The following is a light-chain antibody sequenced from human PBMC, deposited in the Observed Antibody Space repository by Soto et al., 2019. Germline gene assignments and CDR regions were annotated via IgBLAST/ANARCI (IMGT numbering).Light chain of an antibody. CDR1: EYIGTW. CDR2: AAS. CDR3: QQGASFPPA. J-gene: IGKJ4*01. V-gene: IGKV1-12*01. Sequence: ETQMTKYPSSVSASVGDTVTITCRASEYIGTWLAWYQQKPGKAPNLLISAASSLQSGVPTRFSGSGSGTDFTLTISSLQPEDFATYFCQQGASFPPAFGGGTKVDSK.